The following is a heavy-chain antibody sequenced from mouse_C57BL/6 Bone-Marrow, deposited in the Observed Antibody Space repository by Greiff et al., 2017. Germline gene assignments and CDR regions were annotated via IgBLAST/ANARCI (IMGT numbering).Heavy chain of an antibody. V-gene: IGHV2-9-1*01. CDR3: ARNSADYYGSSYRYFDD. CDR1: GFSLTSYA. CDR2: IWTGGGT. Sequence: VKLQESGPGLVAPSQSLSITCTVSGFSLTSYAISWVRQPPGKGLEWLGVIWTGGGTNYNSALKSRLSISKDNSKSQVFLKMNSLQTDDTARYYCARNSADYYGSSYRYFDDWGTGTTVTVSS. D-gene: IGHD1-1*01. J-gene: IGHJ1*03.